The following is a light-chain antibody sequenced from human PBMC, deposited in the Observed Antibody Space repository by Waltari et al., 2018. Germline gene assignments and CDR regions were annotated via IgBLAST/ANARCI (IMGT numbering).Light chain of an antibody. CDR2: RNN. Sequence: QAGLTQPPSVSKGLRQTATLTCTGNHNNVGYEGATWLQQHQGHPPKLLFYRNNNRPSGISERFSASRSGSTASLTITGLQTEDEADYYCSAWDSSLSAWVFGGGTKLTVL. CDR1: HNNVGYEG. CDR3: SAWDSSLSAWV. V-gene: IGLV10-54*04. J-gene: IGLJ3*02.